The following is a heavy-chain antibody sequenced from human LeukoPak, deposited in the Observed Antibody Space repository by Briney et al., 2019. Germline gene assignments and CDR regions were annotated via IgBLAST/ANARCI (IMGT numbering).Heavy chain of an antibody. D-gene: IGHD2-8*02. V-gene: IGHV4-4*07. CDR1: GGSISSYY. J-gene: IGHJ4*02. CDR3: ARATSTGDYFDY. CDR2: IYTSGST. Sequence: SETLSLTCTVSGGSISSYYWSWIRQPAGKGLEWIGRIYTSGSTNYNASLKSRLTMSVDTSKNQFSLKLSSVTAADTAIYYCARATSTGDYFDYWGQGTLVTVSS.